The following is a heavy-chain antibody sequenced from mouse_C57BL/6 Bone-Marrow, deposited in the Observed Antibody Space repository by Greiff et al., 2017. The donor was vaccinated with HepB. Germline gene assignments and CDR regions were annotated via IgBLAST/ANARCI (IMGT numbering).Heavy chain of an antibody. CDR2: ISSGGSYT. V-gene: IGHV5-6*02. Sequence: DVKLVESGGDLVKPGGSLKLSCAASGFTFSSYGMSWVRQTPDKRLEWVATISSGGSYTNYPDSVKGPFTISRDNAKNTIYLQMRNLKAADAAMYYCASDYGSSYVPFAYWGQGTLVTVSA. D-gene: IGHD1-1*01. J-gene: IGHJ3*01. CDR1: GFTFSSYG. CDR3: ASDYGSSYVPFAY.